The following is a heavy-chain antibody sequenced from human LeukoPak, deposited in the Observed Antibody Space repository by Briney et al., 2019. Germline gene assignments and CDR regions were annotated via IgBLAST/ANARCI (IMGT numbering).Heavy chain of an antibody. D-gene: IGHD3-3*01. J-gene: IGHJ6*03. CDR1: GSTFSSYG. V-gene: IGHV3-30*03. CDR2: ISYDGSNK. CDR3: ATVGLIGDRYYFYMDV. Sequence: GRSLRLSCAASGSTFSSYGMNWVRQAPGKGLEWVAVISYDGSNKYYADSVKGRFTISRDSSKNTLYLQMNSLRAEDTAVYYCATVGLIGDRYYFYMDVWGKGTTVTVSS.